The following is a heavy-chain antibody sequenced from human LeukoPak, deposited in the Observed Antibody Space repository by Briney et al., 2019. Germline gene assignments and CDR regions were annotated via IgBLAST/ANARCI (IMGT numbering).Heavy chain of an antibody. CDR1: GGSISSYY. CDR2: IYYSGST. CDR3: ARSEGTGWNY. Sequence: SETLSLTCTVSGGSISSYYWSWIRQPPGKGLEWIGYIYYSGSTNYNPSLKSRVTISVDTSKNQFSLKLSSVTAADTAVYYCARSEGTGWNYWGQGTLVTVSS. J-gene: IGHJ4*02. D-gene: IGHD1-14*01. V-gene: IGHV4-59*01.